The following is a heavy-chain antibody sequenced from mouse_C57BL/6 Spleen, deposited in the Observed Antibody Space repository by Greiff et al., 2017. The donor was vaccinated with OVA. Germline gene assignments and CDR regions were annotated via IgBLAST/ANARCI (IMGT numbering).Heavy chain of an antibody. CDR3: ARDGSSYVYAMDY. CDR2: INPNNGGT. J-gene: IGHJ4*01. D-gene: IGHD1-1*01. Sequence: EVQLQQSGPELVKPGASVKISCKASGYTFTDYYMNWVKQSPGTSLEWIGDINPNNGGTSYNQKFKGKATLTVDKSSSTAYMELRSLTSEDSAVDYCARDGSSYVYAMDYWGQGTSVTVSS. V-gene: IGHV1-26*01. CDR1: GYTFTDYY.